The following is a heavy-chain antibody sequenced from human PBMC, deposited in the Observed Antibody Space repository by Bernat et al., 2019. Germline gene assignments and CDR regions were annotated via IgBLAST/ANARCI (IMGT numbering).Heavy chain of an antibody. J-gene: IGHJ6*02. CDR1: GGSISSYY. Sequence: QVQLQESGPGLVKPSETLSLTCTVSGGSISSYYWSWIRQPPGKGLEWIGYIYYSGSTNYNPSLKSRVTISVDTSKNQFSLKLSSVTAADTAVYYCARSDSSGPYYYYGMDVWGQGTTVTVSS. D-gene: IGHD3-22*01. CDR3: ARSDSSGPYYYYGMDV. CDR2: IYYSGST. V-gene: IGHV4-59*01.